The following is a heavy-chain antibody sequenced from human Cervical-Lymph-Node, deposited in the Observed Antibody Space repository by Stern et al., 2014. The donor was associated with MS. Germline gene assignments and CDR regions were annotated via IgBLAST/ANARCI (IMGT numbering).Heavy chain of an antibody. CDR2: IDVAGNT. Sequence: VQLVESGGTLVQPGGSLRLSCEVAGFSVTTAYMTWVRQAPGKGLEWVSLIDVAGNTHYSDSVKGRFSISRVTSKNALSLQMNSLRVEDTAVYYCARELAARRLDSWGQGTLVIVSS. D-gene: IGHD6-6*01. V-gene: IGHV3-66*01. J-gene: IGHJ5*01. CDR3: ARELAARRLDS. CDR1: GFSVTTAY.